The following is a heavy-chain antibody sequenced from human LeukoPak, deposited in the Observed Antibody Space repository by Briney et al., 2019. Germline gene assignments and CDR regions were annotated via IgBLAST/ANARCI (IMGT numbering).Heavy chain of an antibody. CDR2: TFHNGDT. J-gene: IGHJ3*02. CDR3: SRVPEEDDYGGNYGDPAFDI. Sequence: SETLSLTCTVSGASISSSYWCWIRQPPGKGLELIVYTFHNGDTNYNPSLESRVTISVDTSKNDFSLRMTSVTAADTAIYYCSRVPEEDDYGGNYGDPAFDIWGQGTMVTVSS. V-gene: IGHV4-59*01. CDR1: GASISSSY. D-gene: IGHD4-23*01.